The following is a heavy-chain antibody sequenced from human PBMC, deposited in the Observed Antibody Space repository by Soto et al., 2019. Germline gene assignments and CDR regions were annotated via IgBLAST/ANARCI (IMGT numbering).Heavy chain of an antibody. D-gene: IGHD5-18*01. V-gene: IGHV4-59*01. Sequence: PSETLSITCTVSGGSISTYYWTWIRQPPGKGLEWIGYIYYSGSTNYNPSLKSRVTISEDTSKKQFSLKLNSVTAADTAVYYCARGGGYSNPYNFDYWGQGTLVTVSS. CDR3: ARGGGYSNPYNFDY. CDR1: GGSISTYY. J-gene: IGHJ4*02. CDR2: IYYSGST.